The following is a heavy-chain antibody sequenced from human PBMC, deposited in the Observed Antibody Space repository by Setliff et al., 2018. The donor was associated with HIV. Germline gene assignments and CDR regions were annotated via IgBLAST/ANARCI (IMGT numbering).Heavy chain of an antibody. V-gene: IGHV4-59*01. CDR3: ARLKGYSSGWYFDY. CDR1: GGSISNYY. D-gene: IGHD6-19*01. J-gene: IGHJ4*02. CDR2: IYYSGST. Sequence: ETLSLTCTVSGGSISNYYWSWIRQPPGKGLECIGYIYYSGSTNYNPSLKSRVTISVDTSKSQFSLKLSSVTAADTAVYYCARLKGYSSGWYFDYWGQGTLVTVSS.